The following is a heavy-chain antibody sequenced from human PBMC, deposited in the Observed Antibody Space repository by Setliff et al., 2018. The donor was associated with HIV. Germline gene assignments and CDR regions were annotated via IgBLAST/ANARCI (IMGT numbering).Heavy chain of an antibody. V-gene: IGHV4-34*01. D-gene: IGHD3-22*01. CDR1: GGSFSDYS. CDR3: ARGPAREGGYWGSDSQGYFQH. CDR2: ITHSGST. Sequence: SETLSLTCAVYGGSFSDYSWNWIRQTPEKGLEWIAEITHSGSTNYNPSLRGRVTIALGTSKNHFSLKLTSVTAADTAVYYCARGPAREGGYWGSDSQGYFQHWGQGTLVTVSS. J-gene: IGHJ1*01.